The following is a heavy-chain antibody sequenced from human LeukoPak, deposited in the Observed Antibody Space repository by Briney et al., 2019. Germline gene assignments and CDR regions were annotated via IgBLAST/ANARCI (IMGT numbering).Heavy chain of an antibody. J-gene: IGHJ6*03. Sequence: ASVKVSCKASGYTFTSYYIHWVRQAPGQGLEWMGWINPNSGGTNYAQKFQGRVTMTRDTSISTAYMELSRLRSDDTAVYYCARDLDGDYDSYYYMDVWGKGTTVTVSS. V-gene: IGHV1-2*02. D-gene: IGHD4-17*01. CDR3: ARDLDGDYDSYYYMDV. CDR2: INPNSGGT. CDR1: GYTFTSYY.